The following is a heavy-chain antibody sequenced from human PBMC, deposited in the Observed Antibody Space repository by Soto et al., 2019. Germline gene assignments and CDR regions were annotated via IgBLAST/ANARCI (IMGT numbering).Heavy chain of an antibody. Sequence: GGSLRLSCAASGFTFSSYAMSWVRQAPGGGLEWVSSMSGSSSTTYYADSVRGRFTISRDRSKNTPYLQMSSLRAEDTALYYCAKNQERELPRVIDFWGQGTLVTVSS. D-gene: IGHD1-7*01. J-gene: IGHJ4*02. CDR2: MSGSSSTT. V-gene: IGHV3-23*01. CDR1: GFTFSSYA. CDR3: AKNQERELPRVIDF.